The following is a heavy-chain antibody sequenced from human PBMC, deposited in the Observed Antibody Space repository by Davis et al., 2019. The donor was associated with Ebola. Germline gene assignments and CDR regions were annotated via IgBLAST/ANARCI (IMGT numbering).Heavy chain of an antibody. D-gene: IGHD1-20*01. Sequence: GESLKIPCAASGFTFSSYWMHWVRQAPGKGLVWVSRINSDGSSTSYADSVKGRFTISRDNAKNTLYLQMNSLRAEDTAVYYCARVGSYNWNPTFDYWGQGTLVTVSS. V-gene: IGHV3-74*01. CDR1: GFTFSSYW. CDR3: ARVGSYNWNPTFDY. CDR2: INSDGSST. J-gene: IGHJ4*02.